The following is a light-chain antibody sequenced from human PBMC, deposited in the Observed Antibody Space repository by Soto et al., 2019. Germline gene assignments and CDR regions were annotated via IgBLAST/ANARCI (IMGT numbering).Light chain of an antibody. Sequence: EIVMTQSPATLSVSPGERASLSCRASQTISSNLAWYQQKPGQAPRLLIHGASTRATGVPARFSGSGSGTEFTRTITSLQSEDFAVYYCQQYHNWPPQYTFGQGTQLQI. CDR2: GAS. V-gene: IGKV3-15*01. CDR3: QQYHNWPPQYT. J-gene: IGKJ2*01. CDR1: QTISSN.